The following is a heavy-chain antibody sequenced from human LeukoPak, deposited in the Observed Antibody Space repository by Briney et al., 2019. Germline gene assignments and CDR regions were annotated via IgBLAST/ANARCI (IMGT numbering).Heavy chain of an antibody. D-gene: IGHD3-22*01. V-gene: IGHV4-34*01. J-gene: IGHJ4*02. CDR1: GGSFSGYY. Sequence: SETLSLNCAVYGGSFSGYYWSWIRQPPGKGLEWIGEINHSGSTNYNPSLKSRVTISVDTSKNQFSLKLSSVTAADTAVYYCAGPSSGYYPRSYFDYWGQGTLVTVSS. CDR3: AGPSSGYYPRSYFDY. CDR2: INHSGST.